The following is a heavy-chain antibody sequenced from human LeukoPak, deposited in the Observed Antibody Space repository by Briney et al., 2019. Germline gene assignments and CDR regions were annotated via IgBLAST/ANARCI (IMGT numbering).Heavy chain of an antibody. CDR2: IIPIFGTA. CDR3: ARVSQGRRYYYYYAMDV. J-gene: IGHJ6*02. Sequence: SVTVSCTASGGTFISYGISWVRQAPGQGLEWMGGIIPIFGTANYAQKFQGRVTITADESTSTAYMELRSLRSEDTAVYFCARVSQGRRYYYYYAMDVWGQGTTVTVSS. V-gene: IGHV1-69*13. D-gene: IGHD2-15*01. CDR1: GGTFISYG.